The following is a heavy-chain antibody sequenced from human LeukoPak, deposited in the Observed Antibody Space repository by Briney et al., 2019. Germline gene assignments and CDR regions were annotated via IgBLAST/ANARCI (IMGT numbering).Heavy chain of an antibody. J-gene: IGHJ4*02. V-gene: IGHV4-34*01. CDR3: ARGPGGSFTFDY. Sequence: SETLSLTCAVDGGSFSGYYWSWIRQPPGKGLEWIGEINHSGSTNYNPSRKSRVTISVDTSKNQFSLKLSSVTAADTAVYSCARGPGGSFTFDYWGQGTLVTVSS. CDR2: INHSGST. D-gene: IGHD3-10*01. CDR1: GGSFSGYY.